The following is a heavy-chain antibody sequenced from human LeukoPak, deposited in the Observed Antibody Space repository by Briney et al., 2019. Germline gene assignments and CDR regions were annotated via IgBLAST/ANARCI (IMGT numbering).Heavy chain of an antibody. CDR3: ARSDYDFWSGYQFDY. D-gene: IGHD3-3*01. V-gene: IGHV4-59*08. CDR2: IYYSGST. Sequence: SETLSLTCTVSGGSISSYYWSWIRQPPGKGLEWIGYIYYSGSTNYNPSLKSRVTISVDTSKNQFSLKLSSVTAADTAVYYCARSDYDFWSGYQFDYWGQGTLVTVSS. CDR1: GGSISSYY. J-gene: IGHJ4*02.